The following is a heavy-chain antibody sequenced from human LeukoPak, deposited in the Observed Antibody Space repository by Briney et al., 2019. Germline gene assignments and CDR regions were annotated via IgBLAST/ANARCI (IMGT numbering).Heavy chain of an antibody. V-gene: IGHV1-46*01. CDR2: INPSGGRT. Sequence: ASVKVSCKASGYTFSTYYLHWVRQAPGQGLEWMGTINPSGGRTSYAQKLQGRVTMTRDTPTSTAYMELSSLRSEDTAVYYCARVLYSISCYDNWGQGTLVTVSS. D-gene: IGHD6-13*01. J-gene: IGHJ4*02. CDR3: ARVLYSISCYDN. CDR1: GYTFSTYY.